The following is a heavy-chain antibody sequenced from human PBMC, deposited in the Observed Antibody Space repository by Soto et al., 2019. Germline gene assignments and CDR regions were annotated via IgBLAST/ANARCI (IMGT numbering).Heavy chain of an antibody. J-gene: IGHJ4*02. CDR3: ASGQLDDYGDYGGLDY. V-gene: IGHV4-34*01. CDR2: INHSGST. CDR1: GGSFSGYY. D-gene: IGHD4-17*01. Sequence: SETLSLTCAVYGGSFSGYYWSWIRQPPGKGLEWIGEINHSGSTNYNPSLKSRVTISVDTSKNQFSLKLSSVTAADTAVYYCASGQLDDYGDYGGLDYWGQGTLVTVSS.